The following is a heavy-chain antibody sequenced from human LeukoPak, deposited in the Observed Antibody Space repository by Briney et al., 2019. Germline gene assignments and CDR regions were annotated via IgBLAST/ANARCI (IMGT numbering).Heavy chain of an antibody. Sequence: GGSLRLSCAASGFTFSDYYMSWIRQAPGKGLEGASYISSSGSTIYYADSVKGRFTISRDNAKNSLYLQMNSLRAEDTAVYYCARDGRTTVVTWANDYWGQGTLVTVSS. D-gene: IGHD4-23*01. V-gene: IGHV3-11*04. J-gene: IGHJ4*02. CDR1: GFTFSDYY. CDR2: ISSSGSTI. CDR3: ARDGRTTVVTWANDY.